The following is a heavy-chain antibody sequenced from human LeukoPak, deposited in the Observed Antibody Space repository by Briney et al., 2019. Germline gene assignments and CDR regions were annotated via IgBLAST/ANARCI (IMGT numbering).Heavy chain of an antibody. J-gene: IGHJ4*02. CDR3: AKIMVGGVIGRIDY. CDR1: GFTFSSYG. CDR2: ISYDGSNK. D-gene: IGHD3-10*01. Sequence: GGSLRLSCAASGFTFSSYGMHWVRQAPGKGLEWVAVISYDGSNKYYADSVKGRFTISRDNSKNTLYLQMNSLTTEDTAVYYCAKIMVGGVIGRIDYWGQGTLVTVSS. V-gene: IGHV3-30*18.